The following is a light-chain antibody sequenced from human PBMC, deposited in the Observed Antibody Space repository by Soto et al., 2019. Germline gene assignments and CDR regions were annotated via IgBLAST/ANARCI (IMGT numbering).Light chain of an antibody. CDR1: QDVSRH. V-gene: IGKV3-11*01. CDR2: DAS. J-gene: IGKJ3*01. CDR3: QQRSNWL. Sequence: ESVVTQSPATLSLSPGARAPLSCRARQDVSRHLAWYQQNPGQSPRLLIYDASNRATGVPARFSGSGSGTDFTLTISSLEPEDFAVYYCQQRSNWLFGPGTKVDI.